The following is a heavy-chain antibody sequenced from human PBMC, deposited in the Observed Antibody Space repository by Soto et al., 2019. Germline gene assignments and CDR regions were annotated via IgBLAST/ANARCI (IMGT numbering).Heavy chain of an antibody. J-gene: IGHJ6*02. V-gene: IGHV4-30-4*01. CDR2: IYYSGST. CDR3: ARVGEQWLGGDYYYNGMDV. CDR1: GGSISSGDYY. Sequence: QVQLQESGPGLVKPSQTLSLTCTVSGGSISSGDYYWSWIRQPPGKGLEWIGYIYYSGSTYYNPSPKSRVTISVDTSNNQFSLKLSSVTAADTAVYYCARVGEQWLGGDYYYNGMDVWGQGTTVTVSS. D-gene: IGHD6-19*01.